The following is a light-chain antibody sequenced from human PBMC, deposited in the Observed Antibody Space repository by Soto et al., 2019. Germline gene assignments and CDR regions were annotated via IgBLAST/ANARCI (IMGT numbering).Light chain of an antibody. CDR1: QSVSSN. CDR2: GAS. J-gene: IGKJ1*01. Sequence: EIVMTQSPATLSVSPGERATLSCRASQSVSSNLAWYQQNPGQAPRLLIYGASTRATGIPARFSGSGSGTEFTLTISSLQSEEFAVYYCQQYNDWTWTFGQGTKVEIK. V-gene: IGKV3-15*01. CDR3: QQYNDWTWT.